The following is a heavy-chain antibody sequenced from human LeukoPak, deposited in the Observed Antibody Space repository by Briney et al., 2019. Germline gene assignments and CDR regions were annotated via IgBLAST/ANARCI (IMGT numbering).Heavy chain of an antibody. CDR1: GGSISSYY. Sequence: SETLSLTCTVSGGSISSYYWSWIRQPPGKGLEWIGYIYHSGSTNYNPSLKSRVTISVDTSKNQFSLKLSPVTAADTAVYYCARGRIGGLDYWGQGTLVTVSS. V-gene: IGHV4-59*12. J-gene: IGHJ4*02. CDR3: ARGRIGGLDY. CDR2: IYHSGST.